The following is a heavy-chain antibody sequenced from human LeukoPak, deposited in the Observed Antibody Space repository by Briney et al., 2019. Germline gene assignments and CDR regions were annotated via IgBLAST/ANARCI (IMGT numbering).Heavy chain of an antibody. CDR2: IYYSGST. Sequence: SETLSLTCTVSGGSVSSGSYYWSCIRQPPGKGLEWIVYIYYSGSTNYNPSLKSRVTISVDTSKNQFSLKLSAVTAADTAVYYCARQGLYYYGSGSYAFDAFDIWGQGTMVTVSS. J-gene: IGHJ3*02. V-gene: IGHV4-61*01. CDR1: GGSVSSGSYY. D-gene: IGHD3-10*01. CDR3: ARQGLYYYGSGSYAFDAFDI.